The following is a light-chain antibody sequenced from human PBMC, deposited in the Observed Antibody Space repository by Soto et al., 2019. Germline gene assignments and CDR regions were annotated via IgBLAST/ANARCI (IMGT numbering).Light chain of an antibody. CDR2: DVA. Sequence: QSALTQPASVSGSPGQSITISCTGTSSDVGGYNYVSWYQQHPGKAPKLMIYDVATRPSGVSNRFSGSKSGSTASLIISRLQTEDEADYYCVSFTSSTTYVFGSGTKLTVL. J-gene: IGLJ1*01. CDR1: SSDVGGYNY. CDR3: VSFTSSTTYV. V-gene: IGLV2-14*01.